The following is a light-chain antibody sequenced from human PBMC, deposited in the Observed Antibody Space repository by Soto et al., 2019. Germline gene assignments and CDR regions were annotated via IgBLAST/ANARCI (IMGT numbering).Light chain of an antibody. CDR1: QSISSY. CDR2: AAS. Sequence: DIQMTQSPSSLSASVGDRVTITCRASQSISSYLNWYQQKPGKAPKLLIYAASSLQSGVPSRFSGSGSGTDFTLTISSLQPEDFATYYGQQSYSTPTFVPGTKVDIK. V-gene: IGKV1-39*01. J-gene: IGKJ3*01. CDR3: QQSYSTPT.